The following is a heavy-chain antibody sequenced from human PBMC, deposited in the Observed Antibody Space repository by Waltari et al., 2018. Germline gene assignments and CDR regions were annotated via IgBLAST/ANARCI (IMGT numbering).Heavy chain of an antibody. Sequence: EVHLVESGGGLVQPGRSLSLSCAASGFTFVGYAMHWVRQAPEKGREWVSGISWNSGSIGYADSVKGRLTVTRDNTKNTVYRKMNRQRAEDTALDDCAKGGHYVWGSYRYSPFDYWGQGTLVTVSS. CDR3: AKGGHYVWGSYRYSPFDY. D-gene: IGHD3-16*02. CDR2: ISWNSGSI. V-gene: IGHV3-9*01. CDR1: GFTFVGYA. J-gene: IGHJ4*02.